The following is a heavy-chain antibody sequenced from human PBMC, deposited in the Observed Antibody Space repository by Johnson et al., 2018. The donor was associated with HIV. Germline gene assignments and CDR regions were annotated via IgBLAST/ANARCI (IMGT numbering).Heavy chain of an antibody. CDR2: ITSSGTSS. CDR3: ARAINDAFDI. V-gene: IGHV3-11*04. J-gene: IGHJ3*02. Sequence: QVQLVESGGGLVKPGGSLRLSCAASGFTFSDYYMIWIRQAPGKGLEWLSYITSSGTSSYYADSVKGRLTISRDNANNSLYLQMNSLRAEDTAVYFCARAINDAFDIWGQGTMVTVSP. CDR1: GFTFSDYY.